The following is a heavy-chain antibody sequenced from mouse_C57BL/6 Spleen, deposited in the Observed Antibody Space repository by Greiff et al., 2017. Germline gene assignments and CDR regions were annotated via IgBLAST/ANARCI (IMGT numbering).Heavy chain of an antibody. Sequence: VQLQEPGAELAKPGASVKLSCKASGYTFTSYWMHWVKQRPGQGLEWIGYINPSSGYTKYNQKFKDKATLTADKSSSTAYMQLRSLTYGDSAVYDCAGGDYDNERGWFAYWGQGTLVTVSA. CDR3: AGGDYDNERGWFAY. V-gene: IGHV1-7*01. CDR2: INPSSGYT. J-gene: IGHJ3*01. D-gene: IGHD2-4*01. CDR1: GYTFTSYW.